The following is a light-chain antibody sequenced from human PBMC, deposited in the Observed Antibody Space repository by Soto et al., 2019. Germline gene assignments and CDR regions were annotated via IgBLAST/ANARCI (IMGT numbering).Light chain of an antibody. CDR2: VVS. V-gene: IGLV2-14*01. J-gene: IGLJ2*01. CDR1: SRNIGGYNY. CDR3: SPYVISNSVVV. Sequence: QSALTQPASVSGSPGQSITISCTGTSRNIGGYNYGSWHQQHPGKAPKAIITVVSNRPSGVSHSFSGSKSVDTASLTLSGGQAEEEADYYCSPYVISNSVVVFGGGTQLTVL.